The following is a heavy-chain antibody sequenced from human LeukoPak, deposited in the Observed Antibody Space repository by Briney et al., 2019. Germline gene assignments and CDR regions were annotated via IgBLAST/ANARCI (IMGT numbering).Heavy chain of an antibody. CDR2: IYYSGST. Sequence: SETLSLTCTVSGGSISSYYWSWIRQPPGKGLEWIGYIYYSGSTNYNPSLKSRVTISVDTSKNQFSLKLSSVTAADTAVYYCAREIDGITAGISRGSYGMDVWGQGTTVTVSS. CDR1: GGSISSYY. J-gene: IGHJ6*02. V-gene: IGHV4-59*01. D-gene: IGHD6-13*01. CDR3: AREIDGITAGISRGSYGMDV.